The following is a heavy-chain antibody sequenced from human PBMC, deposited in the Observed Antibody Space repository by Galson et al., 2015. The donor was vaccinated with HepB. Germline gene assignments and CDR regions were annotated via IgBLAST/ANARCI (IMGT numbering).Heavy chain of an antibody. CDR1: GFMFSIYW. CDR2: IEQDGSEK. D-gene: IGHD2-15*01. CDR3: AREDMVVAAGFDY. V-gene: IGHV3-7*03. J-gene: IGHJ4*02. Sequence: SLRLSCAASGFMFSIYWMSWVRQAPGKRLEWVANIEQDGSEKNYVDSVKGRFIISRDNAKNLPYLQMNSLRAGDTAVYYCAREDMVVAAGFDYWGQGTLVTVSS.